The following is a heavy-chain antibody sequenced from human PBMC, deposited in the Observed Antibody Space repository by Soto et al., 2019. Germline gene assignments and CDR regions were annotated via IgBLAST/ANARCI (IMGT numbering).Heavy chain of an antibody. D-gene: IGHD2-15*01. CDR3: AKARTTYTDTYSHRTFDY. V-gene: IGHV3-30*18. Sequence: QVQLVESGGGVVQPGRSLTLSCAASGFTFSRFDMHWVRQAPGKGLEWVAVISEDGNTKYYADSVKGRFTISRGKSSNTLFLQMNSLRAEDTAVYYCAKARTTYTDTYSHRTFDYWGQGILVTVSS. CDR1: GFTFSRFD. CDR2: ISEDGNTK. J-gene: IGHJ4*02.